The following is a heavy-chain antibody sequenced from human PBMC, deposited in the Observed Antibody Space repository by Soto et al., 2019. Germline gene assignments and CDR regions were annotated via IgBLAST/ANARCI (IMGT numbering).Heavy chain of an antibody. J-gene: IGHJ4*02. CDR2: IYWDDDK. V-gene: IGHV2-5*02. CDR3: ARTGIAAAGPRGGVDY. Sequence: SGPTLVKPTQTLTLTCTLSGCSLSTSGVGVGWIRQPPGKALEWLALIYWDDDKRYSPSLKSRLTITKDTSKNQVVLTMTNMDPVDTATYYCARTGIAAAGPRGGVDYWGQGTLVTVSS. D-gene: IGHD6-13*01. CDR1: GCSLSTSGVG.